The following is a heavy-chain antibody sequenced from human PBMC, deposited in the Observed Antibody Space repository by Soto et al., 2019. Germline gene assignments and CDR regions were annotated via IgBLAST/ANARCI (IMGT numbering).Heavy chain of an antibody. Sequence: SETLSLTCAVSGGSISSGNWWSWVRQPPGKGLEWIGEIYHSGSTNYNPSLKSRVTISVDKSKNQFSLKLSSVTAADTAVYYCASSGEDYYYGMDVRGQGTTVTVSS. CDR1: GGSISSGNW. V-gene: IGHV4-4*02. CDR2: IYHSGST. D-gene: IGHD4-17*01. J-gene: IGHJ6*02. CDR3: ASSGEDYYYGMDV.